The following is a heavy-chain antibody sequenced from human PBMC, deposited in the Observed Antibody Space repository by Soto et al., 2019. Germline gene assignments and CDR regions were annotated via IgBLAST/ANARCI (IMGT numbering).Heavy chain of an antibody. V-gene: IGHV3-30-3*02. CDR2: ISYDGSNK. Sequence: QVQLVESGGGVVQPGRSLRLSCAASGFTFSSYAMHWVRQAPGKGLEWVAVISYDGSNKYYADSVKGRFTISRDNSKNTLYLQRNSLRAEDTAVYYCAKDGRAPTIFGVADSAVMAVWGQGTTVTVSS. J-gene: IGHJ6*02. D-gene: IGHD3-3*01. CDR1: GFTFSSYA. CDR3: AKDGRAPTIFGVADSAVMAV.